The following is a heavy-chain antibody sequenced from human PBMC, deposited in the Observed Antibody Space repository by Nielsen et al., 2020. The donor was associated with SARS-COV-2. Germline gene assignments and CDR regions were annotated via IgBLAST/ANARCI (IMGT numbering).Heavy chain of an antibody. CDR1: GFTFGDYA. CDR2: IRSKAYGGTT. Sequence: GESLKISCTVSGFTFGDYAMSWFRQAPGKGLEWVGFIRSKAYGGTTEYAASVKGRFTISRDDSKSIAYLQMNSLKTEDTGVYYCSGGSQGHYWGQGTLVTVSS. D-gene: IGHD1-26*01. J-gene: IGHJ4*02. CDR3: SGGSQGHY. V-gene: IGHV3-49*03.